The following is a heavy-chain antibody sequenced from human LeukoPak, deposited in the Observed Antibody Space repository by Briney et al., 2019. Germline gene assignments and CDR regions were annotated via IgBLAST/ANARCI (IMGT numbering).Heavy chain of an antibody. CDR3: ARDGMVRGVITQDHWYFDL. D-gene: IGHD3-10*01. V-gene: IGHV4-4*02. CDR2: IYHSGST. J-gene: IGHJ2*01. Sequence: SGTLSLTCAVSGGSISSSNWWSWVRQPPGKGLGWIGEIYHSGSTYYNPSLKSRVTISVDTSKNQFSLKLSSVTAADTAVYYCARDGMVRGVITQDHWYFDLWGRGTLVTVSS. CDR1: GGSISSSNW.